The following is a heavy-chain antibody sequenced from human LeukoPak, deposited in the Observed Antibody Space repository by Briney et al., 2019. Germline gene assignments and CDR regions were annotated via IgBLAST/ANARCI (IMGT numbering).Heavy chain of an antibody. CDR3: ARGLGDYYDTSTYYYAVPAH. CDR2: MNPNSGDT. J-gene: IGHJ4*02. V-gene: IGHV1-8*01. CDR1: EYTFTTYD. Sequence: AASVKVSCKASEYTFTTYDITWVRQATGQGLEWMGWMNPNSGDTAYAQKFQGRVAMTRDTSISTAYMELSSLRSEDTAVYYCARGLGDYYDTSTYYYAVPAHWGQGTLVTVSS. D-gene: IGHD3-22*01.